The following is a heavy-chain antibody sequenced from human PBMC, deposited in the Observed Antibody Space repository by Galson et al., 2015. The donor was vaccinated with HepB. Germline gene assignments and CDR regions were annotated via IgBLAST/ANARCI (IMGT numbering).Heavy chain of an antibody. CDR3: ARDSSYYADY. CDR2: ISSSGGST. Sequence: SLRLAGAASGFTFSTYAMNWVRQAPGEGLECVSSISSSGGSTNYADSVKGRFTISRDNSKNTVYLQMNSLRADDTALYYCARDSSYYADYWGQGTLVTVSS. D-gene: IGHD3-22*01. CDR1: GFTFSTYA. J-gene: IGHJ4*02. V-gene: IGHV3-23*01.